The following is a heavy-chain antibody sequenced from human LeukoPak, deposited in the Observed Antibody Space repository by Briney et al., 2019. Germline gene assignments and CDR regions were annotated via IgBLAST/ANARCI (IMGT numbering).Heavy chain of an antibody. CDR3: ARDRGVTGFVY. D-gene: IGHD3-10*01. Sequence: GGSLRLSCAASGFTFSSYAMHWVRQAPGKGLEWVAVISYDGSNKYYADSVKGRFTISRDNSKNTLYLQMNSLRAEDTAVYYCARDRGVTGFVYWGQGTLVTVSS. CDR1: GFTFSSYA. V-gene: IGHV3-30-3*01. J-gene: IGHJ4*02. CDR2: ISYDGSNK.